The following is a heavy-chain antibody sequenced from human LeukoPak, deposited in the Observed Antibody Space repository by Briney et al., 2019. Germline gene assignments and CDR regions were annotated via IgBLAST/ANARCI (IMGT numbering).Heavy chain of an antibody. J-gene: IGHJ4*02. CDR2: IYYSGST. D-gene: IGHD5-18*01. Sequence: SETLSLTCTVSGGSISSSSYYWGWIRQPPGTGLEWIGSIYYSGSTYYNPSLKSRVTISVDTSKNQFSLKLSSVTAADTAVYYCARDRGIQLWLRHFDYWGQGTLVTVPS. V-gene: IGHV4-39*07. CDR1: GGSISSSSYY. CDR3: ARDRGIQLWLRHFDY.